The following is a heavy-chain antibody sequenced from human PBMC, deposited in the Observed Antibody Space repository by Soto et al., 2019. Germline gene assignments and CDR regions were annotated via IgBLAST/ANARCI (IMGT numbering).Heavy chain of an antibody. CDR2: IIPIFGTA. D-gene: IGHD2-15*01. Sequence: ASVKVSCKASGGTFSSYAISWVRQVPGQGLEWMGGIIPIFGTANYAQKFQGRVTITADESTSTAYMELSSLRSEDTAVYYCAKYCSGGSCYPNYYYYGMDVWGQGTTVTVSS. CDR3: AKYCSGGSCYPNYYYYGMDV. V-gene: IGHV1-69*13. CDR1: GGTFSSYA. J-gene: IGHJ6*02.